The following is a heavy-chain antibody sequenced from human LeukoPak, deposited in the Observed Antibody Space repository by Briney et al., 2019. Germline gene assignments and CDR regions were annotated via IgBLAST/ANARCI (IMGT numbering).Heavy chain of an antibody. V-gene: IGHV3-53*01. J-gene: IGHJ6*02. CDR3: ARDKYYYDSSGYYAPYNYYGMDV. CDR1: GFTVSSNY. D-gene: IGHD3-22*01. CDR2: IYSGGST. Sequence: GGSLRLSCAASGFTVSSNYMSWVRQAPGKGLEWVSVIYSGGSTYYADSVKGRFTISRDNSKNTLYLQMNSLRAEDTAVYYCARDKYYYDSSGYYAPYNYYGMDVWGQGTTVTVSS.